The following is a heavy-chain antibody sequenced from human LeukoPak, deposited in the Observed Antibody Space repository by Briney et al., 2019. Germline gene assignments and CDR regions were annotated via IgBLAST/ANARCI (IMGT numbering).Heavy chain of an antibody. CDR3: ARDPSAVAINTYG. CDR2: IYSGGST. J-gene: IGHJ4*02. CDR1: GVTVDNNY. D-gene: IGHD6-13*01. V-gene: IGHV3-66*01. Sequence: SGGSLRLSCAASGVTVDNNYMNWVRQAPGKGLEWVSLIYSGGSTHYADSVKGRFTISRDSSRNTLYLQMNSLRVEDTAVYYCARDPSAVAINTYGWGQGTLVTVSS.